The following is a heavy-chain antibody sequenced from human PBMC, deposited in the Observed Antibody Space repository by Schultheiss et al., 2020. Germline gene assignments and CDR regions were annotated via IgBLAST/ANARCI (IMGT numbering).Heavy chain of an antibody. D-gene: IGHD4-17*01. CDR2: IYYSGST. V-gene: IGHV4-39*07. CDR1: GCSISSSSYY. J-gene: IGHJ5*02. CDR3: ARGNGNGDYDWFDP. Sequence: SETLSLTCPVSGCSISSSSYYWGWIRQPPGKGLEWIGSIYYSGSTYYNPSLKSRVTISVDTSKNQFSLKLSSVTAADTAVYYCARGNGNGDYDWFDPWGQGTLVTVSS.